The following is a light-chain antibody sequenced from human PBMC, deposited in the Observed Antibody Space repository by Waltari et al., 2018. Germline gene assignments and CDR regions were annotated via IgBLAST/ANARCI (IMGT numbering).Light chain of an antibody. CDR3: AAWDDSVNGPWV. CDR1: SSNIGSET. Sequence: QSVLTQPPSASGTPGQRVTISCSGSSSNIGSETVNWYQPFPGTGPKLLIETNNQRPSGVPDRFSGSKSGTSASLAISGLQSEDEADYYCAAWDDSVNGPWVFGGGTKLTVL. CDR2: TNN. V-gene: IGLV1-44*01. J-gene: IGLJ3*02.